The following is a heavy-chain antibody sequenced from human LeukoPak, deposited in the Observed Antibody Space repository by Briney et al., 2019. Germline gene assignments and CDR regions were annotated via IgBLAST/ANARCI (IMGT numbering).Heavy chain of an antibody. CDR2: IYYTGNT. V-gene: IGHV4-39*01. Sequence: SDTLSLTCTVSGDSISTSKSYWGWIRQPPLKGLEWIVSIYYTGNTYYNASLKSRVTISVDTSKNQFSLSLTSVTAADTAVYYCARGRVSSSSWQSVYYYYLYMDVWGKGSTVTVSS. D-gene: IGHD6-13*01. CDR1: GDSISTSKSY. CDR3: ARGRVSSSSWQSVYYYYLYMDV. J-gene: IGHJ6*03.